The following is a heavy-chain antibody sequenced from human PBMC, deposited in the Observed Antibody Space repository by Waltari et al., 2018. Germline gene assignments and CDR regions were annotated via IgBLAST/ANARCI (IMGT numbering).Heavy chain of an antibody. CDR2: IYYSGNT. J-gene: IGHJ5*02. CDR1: GDPISSGAYS. V-gene: IGHV4-30-2*01. Sequence: QLQLQESGSVLLKPSQTLSLTRAVSGDPISSGAYSWSWIRQPPGKVLEWIGYIYYSGNTYCKPSLKSRVTISLDRSKNQFSLRLNSVTAADTAVYYCARRMTTQLIGGFDPWGQGTLVTVSS. D-gene: IGHD4-4*01. CDR3: ARRMTTQLIGGFDP.